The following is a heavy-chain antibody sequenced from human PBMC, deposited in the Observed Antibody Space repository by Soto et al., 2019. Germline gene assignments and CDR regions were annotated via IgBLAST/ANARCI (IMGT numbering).Heavy chain of an antibody. CDR1: GFTFSNYA. Sequence: QVQLVESGGGVAQPGKPLRLSCVASGFTFSNYAIHWVREAPGKGLEWVAVIWYDGSEKYYADSVKGRFTISRDNSKNTLYLQMSSLRVEDTDVYYCAGEGGNYYVGMDYWGQGTVVTVSS. CDR3: AGEGGNYYVGMDY. J-gene: IGHJ4*02. V-gene: IGHV3-33*01. CDR2: IWYDGSEK. D-gene: IGHD1-26*01.